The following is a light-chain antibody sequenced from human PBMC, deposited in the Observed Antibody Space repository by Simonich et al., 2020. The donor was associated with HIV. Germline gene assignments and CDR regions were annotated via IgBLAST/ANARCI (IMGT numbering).Light chain of an antibody. CDR2: WAA. V-gene: IGKV4-1*01. CDR3: HQYYGSPLT. Sequence: DIVMTQSPDSLAVSLGERATINCKSSQSVLSSSNNRNYLGWYKQKPGQPPKLLIYWAATREPGVPDRFSGSGSGTDFTLTITSLQAEDVAVYYCHQYYGSPLTFGQGTKVEVK. J-gene: IGKJ1*01. CDR1: QSVLSSSNNRNY.